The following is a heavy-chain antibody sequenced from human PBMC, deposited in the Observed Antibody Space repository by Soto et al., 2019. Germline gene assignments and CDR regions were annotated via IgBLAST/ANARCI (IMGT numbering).Heavy chain of an antibody. J-gene: IGHJ6*02. CDR3: ARDSEYQLLSDYYGMDV. CDR2: IDPSDSYT. CDR1: GYSFTSYW. V-gene: IGHV5-10-1*01. Sequence: GESLKISCKGSGYSFTSYWISWVRQMPGKGLEWMGRIDPSDSYTNYSPSFQGHVTISADKSISTAYLQWSSLKASDTAMYYCARDSEYQLLSDYYGMDVWGQGTTVTVSS. D-gene: IGHD2-2*01.